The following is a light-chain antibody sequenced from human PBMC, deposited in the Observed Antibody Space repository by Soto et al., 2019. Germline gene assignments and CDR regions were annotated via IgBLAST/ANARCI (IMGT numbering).Light chain of an antibody. CDR3: QERSKWLMVT. J-gene: IGKJ3*01. CDR1: QTVSKY. V-gene: IGKV3-11*01. Sequence: EIVLTQSPVTLSLSPGDRATLSCRASQTVSKYLAWYQQKPGQPPRLLVYDTSNRASGIPARFSGSGSGTDFTLTISSLEPEDFAVYYCQERSKWLMVTFGPGTKVD. CDR2: DTS.